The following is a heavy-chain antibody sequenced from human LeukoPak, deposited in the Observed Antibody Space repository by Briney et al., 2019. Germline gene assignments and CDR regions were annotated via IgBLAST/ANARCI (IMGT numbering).Heavy chain of an antibody. Sequence: TGESLRLSCAASGFASAGYWMVWVRQGPGKGLEWVASIGKDGSEKAYGDSVQGRFTVSRDNARNSLYLQMSSLRVEDTAVYYCTRDIVWLQLEYWGQGALVTVSS. CDR1: GFASAGYW. J-gene: IGHJ4*02. CDR2: IGKDGSEK. V-gene: IGHV3-7*01. CDR3: TRDIVWLQLEY. D-gene: IGHD5-24*01.